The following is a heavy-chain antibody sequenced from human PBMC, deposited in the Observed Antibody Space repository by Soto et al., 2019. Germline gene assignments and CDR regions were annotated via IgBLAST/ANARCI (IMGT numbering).Heavy chain of an antibody. D-gene: IGHD3-3*01. Sequence: QVHLQESGPGLVKPSETLSLTCTVSGGAISTYYWTWIRQPAGKGLEWIGRIYSSGSTKYNPCLHSRVTMSLDTSNNQFSLRLTSVTAADTAVYYCARGQRFSDWFDPWGQGTLVTVSS. CDR2: IYSSGST. CDR1: GGAISTYY. V-gene: IGHV4-4*07. J-gene: IGHJ5*02. CDR3: ARGQRFSDWFDP.